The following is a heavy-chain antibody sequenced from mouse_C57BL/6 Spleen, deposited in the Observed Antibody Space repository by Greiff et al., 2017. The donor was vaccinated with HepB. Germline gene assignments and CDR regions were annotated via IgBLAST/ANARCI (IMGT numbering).Heavy chain of an antibody. CDR2: IYPGSGST. V-gene: IGHV1-55*01. J-gene: IGHJ4*01. CDR3: ASYSNYDAMDY. Sequence: VQLQQPGAELVKPGASVKMSCKASGYTFTSSWITWVKQRPGQGLEWIGDIYPGSGSTNYNEKFKSKATLTVDTSSSTAYMQLSSLTSEDSAVYYCASYSNYDAMDYWGQGTSVTVSS. D-gene: IGHD2-5*01. CDR1: GYTFTSSW.